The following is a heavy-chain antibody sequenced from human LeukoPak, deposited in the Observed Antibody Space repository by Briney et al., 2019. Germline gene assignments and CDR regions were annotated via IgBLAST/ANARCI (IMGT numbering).Heavy chain of an antibody. D-gene: IGHD3-9*01. CDR3: AKDEYDILTGYYIPFDY. CDR1: GFTFSNYA. Sequence: GGSLRLSCAASGFTFSNYAMSWVRQAPGKGLEWVSAISGSGGSTYYADSVKGRFTISRDNSKNTLYLQMNSLRAEDTAVYYCAKDEYDILTGYYIPFDYWGQGTLVTVSS. J-gene: IGHJ4*02. CDR2: ISGSGGST. V-gene: IGHV3-23*01.